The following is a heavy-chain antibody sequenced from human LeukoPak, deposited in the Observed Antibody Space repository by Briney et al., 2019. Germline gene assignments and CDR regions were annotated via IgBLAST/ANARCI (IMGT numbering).Heavy chain of an antibody. V-gene: IGHV3-23*01. Sequence: GGSLRLSCAASGFTFSSYAMSWVRQAPGKGLEWVSAISGSGGSTYYADSVKGRFTISRDNSKNTLYLQMNSLRAEDTAVYYCAKLRVSSGWPPYYFDYWGQGTLVTVSS. D-gene: IGHD6-19*01. CDR3: AKLRVSSGWPPYYFDY. J-gene: IGHJ4*02. CDR1: GFTFSSYA. CDR2: ISGSGGST.